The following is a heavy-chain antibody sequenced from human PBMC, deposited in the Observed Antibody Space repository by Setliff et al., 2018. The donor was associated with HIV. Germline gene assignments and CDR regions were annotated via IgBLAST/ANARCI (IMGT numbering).Heavy chain of an antibody. CDR3: ARLRSELGVFDY. D-gene: IGHD1-26*01. CDR2: VYHSGST. V-gene: IGHV4-59*08. CDR1: GGSISSDY. Sequence: PLETLSLTCTVSGGSISSDYWSWIRQPPGKGLEWIGYVYHSGSTNYNPSLKSRVTISVDTSKNQFSMKLRSVTAADTAVYYCARLRSELGVFDYWVQGTLVTVSS. J-gene: IGHJ4*02.